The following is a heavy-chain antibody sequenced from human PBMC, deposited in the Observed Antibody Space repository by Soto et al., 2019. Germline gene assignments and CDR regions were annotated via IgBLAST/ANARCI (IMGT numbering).Heavy chain of an antibody. CDR3: ARSRREGHCFDY. D-gene: IGHD1-26*01. CDR2: TYSRSKWYN. J-gene: IGHJ4*02. Sequence: SQTLSLTYAISGDSVSSNSAAWKCVRQSPSRGLEWMGRTYSRSKWYNDYAVSVKSRITINPDTYKNQFSLQLNSVTPEDTAVYYCARSRREGHCFDYWGQGTLVTVS. CDR1: GDSVSSNSAA. V-gene: IGHV6-1*01.